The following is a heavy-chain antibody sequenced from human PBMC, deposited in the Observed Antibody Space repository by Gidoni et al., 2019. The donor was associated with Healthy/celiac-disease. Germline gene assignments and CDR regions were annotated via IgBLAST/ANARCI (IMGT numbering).Heavy chain of an antibody. CDR3: ARVGSESFDWLLTWGAFDI. V-gene: IGHV3-74*01. CDR1: VFTFSSYW. Sequence: EVQLVESGGGLVQPGGSLRLSCAASVFTFSSYWMHWVRQAPGKGLVWVSRINSDGSSTSYTDSVKGRFTISRDNAKNTLYLQMNSLRAEDTAVYYCARVGSESFDWLLTWGAFDIWGQGTMVTVSS. CDR2: INSDGSST. J-gene: IGHJ3*02. D-gene: IGHD3-9*01.